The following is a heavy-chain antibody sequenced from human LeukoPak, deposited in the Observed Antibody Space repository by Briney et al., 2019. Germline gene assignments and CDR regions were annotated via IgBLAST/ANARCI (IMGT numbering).Heavy chain of an antibody. CDR3: AKASRGYSYGEFDS. CDR1: GFTFSSYA. CDR2: ISGGGGST. V-gene: IGHV3-23*01. D-gene: IGHD5-18*01. Sequence: PGGSLRLSCAASGFTFSSYAMSWVRQAPGKGLEWVSTISGGGGSTFYADSVKGRFSISRDNSKNTLSLQMNSLRAEDTAVYYCAKASRGYSYGEFDSWGQGTLVTVSS. J-gene: IGHJ4*02.